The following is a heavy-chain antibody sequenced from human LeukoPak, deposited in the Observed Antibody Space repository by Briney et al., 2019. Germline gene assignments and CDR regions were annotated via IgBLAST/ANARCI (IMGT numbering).Heavy chain of an antibody. CDR3: ARDLTFGGVIAYYFDY. CDR1: GFTFSSYA. D-gene: IGHD3-16*02. V-gene: IGHV3-23*01. J-gene: IGHJ4*02. Sequence: GGSLRLSCAASGFTFSSYAMSWVRQAPGKGLEWVSAISGSGGSTYYADSVKGRFTISRDNSKNTLYLQMNSLRAEDTAVYYCARDLTFGGVIAYYFDYWGQGTLVTVSS. CDR2: ISGSGGST.